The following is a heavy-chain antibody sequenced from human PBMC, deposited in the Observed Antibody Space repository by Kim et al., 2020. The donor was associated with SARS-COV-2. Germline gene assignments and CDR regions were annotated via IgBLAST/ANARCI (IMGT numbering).Heavy chain of an antibody. CDR2: ISYDESSA. D-gene: IGHD5-18*01. J-gene: IGHJ5*01. CDR1: GFTFSSYP. Sequence: GGSLRLSCAASGFTFSSYPMHWVRQAPGKGLEWVAIISYDESSAFYTDSVKGRFTVSRDNSKNTLYLQMNSLRAEDTAVYYCARDRGLQLPPPNLASNTFDSWGQGTLVTVSS. CDR3: ARDRGLQLPPPNLASNTFDS. V-gene: IGHV3-30*04.